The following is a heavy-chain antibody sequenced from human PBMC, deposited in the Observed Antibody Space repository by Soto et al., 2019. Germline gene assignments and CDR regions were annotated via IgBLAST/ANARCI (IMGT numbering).Heavy chain of an antibody. CDR1: GFTFSSYS. J-gene: IGHJ6*03. Sequence: LRLSCAASGFTFSSYSMNWVRQAPGKGLEWVSYISSSSSTIYYADSVKGRFTISRDNAKNSLYLQMNSLRAEDTAVYYCARVIGSGSSMDVGGKGTTVTVSS. CDR3: ARVIGSGSSMDV. CDR2: ISSSSSTI. D-gene: IGHD3-10*01. V-gene: IGHV3-48*01.